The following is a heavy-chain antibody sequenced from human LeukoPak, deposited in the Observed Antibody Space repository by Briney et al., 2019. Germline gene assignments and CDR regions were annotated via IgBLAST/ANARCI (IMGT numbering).Heavy chain of an antibody. Sequence: SETLSLTCAVYGGSFTDYYWNWIRQSPEKGLEWIGEINHSGNTNYNPSLESRVAISVDTSNKQFSLRLSSVTAADTAVYYCVGVRWLQANGDVWGQGTTVTVSS. D-gene: IGHD5-24*01. J-gene: IGHJ6*02. CDR2: INHSGNT. CDR1: GGSFTDYY. CDR3: VGVRWLQANGDV. V-gene: IGHV4-34*01.